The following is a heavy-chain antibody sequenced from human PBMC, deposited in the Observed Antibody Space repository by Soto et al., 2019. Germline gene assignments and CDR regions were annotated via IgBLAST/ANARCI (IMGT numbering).Heavy chain of an antibody. Sequence: QVQLQQSGPGLLKPSQTLSLTCAISGDCVSSNSAAWNWIRQSPSRGLEWLGRTYHRSKWYSDYAGFVKGRITINADTSRNQFSLHLNSVTPQDTAVYYCARGPSPLAYWGRGTVVTVSS. D-gene: IGHD6-6*01. CDR2: TYHRSKWYS. CDR1: GDCVSSNSAA. J-gene: IGHJ4*02. V-gene: IGHV6-1*01. CDR3: ARGPSPLAY.